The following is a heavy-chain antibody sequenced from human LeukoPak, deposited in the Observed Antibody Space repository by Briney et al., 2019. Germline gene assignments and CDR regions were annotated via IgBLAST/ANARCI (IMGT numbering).Heavy chain of an antibody. CDR1: VGSISSSNYY. Sequence: SETLSLTCTVSVGSISSSNYYWGWIRQPPGKGLEWIGSIYYTGSAHYNPSLKSRVTISVDKSKNQFSLKLSSVTDADTAVYYCASDILRSFDWTGDAFYFWGQGTMVTVSS. D-gene: IGHD3-9*01. J-gene: IGHJ3*01. CDR2: IYYTGSA. CDR3: ASDILRSFDWTGDAFYF. V-gene: IGHV4-39*01.